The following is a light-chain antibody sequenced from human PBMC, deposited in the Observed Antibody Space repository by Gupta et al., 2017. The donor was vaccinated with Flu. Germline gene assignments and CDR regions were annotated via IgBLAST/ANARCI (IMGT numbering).Light chain of an antibody. J-gene: IGKJ3*01. CDR1: QSVSSN. Sequence: EIVMTQSPATLSVSPGERATLSCRASQSVSSNLAWYQQKPGQAPRLLIYGASTRANGIPDRFSGSGSGTEFTLTISSLQSEDFAVYYWQQYTNSHTFGHGTKVDIK. CDR3: QQYTNSHT. V-gene: IGKV3D-15*01. CDR2: GAS.